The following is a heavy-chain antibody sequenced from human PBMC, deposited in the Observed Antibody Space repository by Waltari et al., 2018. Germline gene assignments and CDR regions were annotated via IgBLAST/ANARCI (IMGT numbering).Heavy chain of an antibody. J-gene: IGHJ6*02. Sequence: QVQLVQSGAEVKKPGASVKVSCKASGYTFTGYYMHWVRQAPGQGLEWMGRINPNSGGTNYAQKFQGRVTMTRDTSISTAYMELSRLRSDDTAVYYCARVDTAIRGVLQELYGMDVWGQGTTVTVSS. CDR1: GYTFTGYY. D-gene: IGHD5-18*01. CDR2: INPNSGGT. V-gene: IGHV1-2*06. CDR3: ARVDTAIRGVLQELYGMDV.